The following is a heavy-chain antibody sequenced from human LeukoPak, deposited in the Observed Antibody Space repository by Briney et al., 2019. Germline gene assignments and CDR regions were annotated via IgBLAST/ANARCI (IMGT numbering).Heavy chain of an antibody. Sequence: SETLSLTCAVSGGSISSRNWWSWVRQPPGEGLEWIGEIYHSGSTNYNPSLKTRVTISVDKSKNQFSLRLSSVTAADTAVYYCARASHDYGDYSHFDYWGQGTLVTVSS. V-gene: IGHV4-4*02. D-gene: IGHD4-17*01. J-gene: IGHJ4*02. CDR2: IYHSGST. CDR1: GGSISSRNW. CDR3: ARASHDYGDYSHFDY.